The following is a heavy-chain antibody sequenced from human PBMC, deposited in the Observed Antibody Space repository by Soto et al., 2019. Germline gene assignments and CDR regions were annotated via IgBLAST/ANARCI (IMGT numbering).Heavy chain of an antibody. CDR2: IYSSGST. D-gene: IGHD5-12*01. CDR3: HTRDGYNGLGDY. J-gene: IGHJ4*01. CDR1: GFTVSNNY. Sequence: PGGSLRLSCAASGFTVSNNYMSWVRQAPGKGLEWVSIIYSSGSTYYADSVKGRFTISRDNSKNTLYLQMNSLRAEDTAVYYCHTRDGYNGLGDYWGQGTLVTVSS. V-gene: IGHV3-53*01.